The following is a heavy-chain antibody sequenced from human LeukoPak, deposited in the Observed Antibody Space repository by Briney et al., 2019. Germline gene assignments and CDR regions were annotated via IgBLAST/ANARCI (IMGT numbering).Heavy chain of an antibody. D-gene: IGHD3-22*01. V-gene: IGHV3-30*03. Sequence: PGGSLRLSCAASGFTFNNYGMHWVRQAPGKGLEWVAVISYDGSNKYYADSVKGRFTISRDNSKNTLYLQMNSLRAEDTAVYYCARDGDYYDSSGLNWFDPWGQGTLVTVSS. CDR3: ARDGDYYDSSGLNWFDP. CDR2: ISYDGSNK. CDR1: GFTFNNYG. J-gene: IGHJ5*02.